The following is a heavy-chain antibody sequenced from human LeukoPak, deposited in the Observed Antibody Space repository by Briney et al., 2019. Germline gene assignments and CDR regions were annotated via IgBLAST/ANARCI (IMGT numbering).Heavy chain of an antibody. CDR1: GGSFSGYY. CDR2: INPSGST. J-gene: IGHJ4*02. V-gene: IGHV4-34*01. CDR3: ARGDPRLLYLDY. Sequence: SETLSLTCAVYGGSFSGYYWSWIRQPPGKGLEWIGEINPSGSTNYNPSLKSRVTISVDTSKNQFSLKLSSVTAADTAVYYCARGDPRLLYLDYWGQGTLVTVSS. D-gene: IGHD2-2*02.